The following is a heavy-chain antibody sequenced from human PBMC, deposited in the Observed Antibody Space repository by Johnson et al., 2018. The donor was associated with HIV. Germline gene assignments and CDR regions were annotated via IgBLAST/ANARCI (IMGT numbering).Heavy chain of an antibody. D-gene: IGHD4-17*01. Sequence: EVQLVESGGGVVRPGGSLRLSCAASEFTFGSFTMHWVRQAPGKGLEWVSVIYSGGSTGYADSVKGRFTISRDNAKNSLYLQKNSLRAEDTALYYCARRRRYGDYFADAFDIWGQGTMVTVSS. J-gene: IGHJ3*02. CDR3: ARRRRYGDYFADAFDI. CDR1: EFTFGSFT. CDR2: IYSGGST. V-gene: IGHV3-20*04.